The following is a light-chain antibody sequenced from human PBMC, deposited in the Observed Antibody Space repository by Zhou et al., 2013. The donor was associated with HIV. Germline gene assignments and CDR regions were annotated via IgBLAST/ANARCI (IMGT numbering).Light chain of an antibody. CDR1: QIVSNNY. Sequence: EIVLTQSPGTLSLSPGERATLSCRASQIVSNNYLAWYQQKPGQAPRLLIYAASSRATGVPDTFSGSGSGTEFTLTISSLQSEDFAVYYCQEYDSWPPGITFGQGTRLEI. CDR3: QEYDSWPPGIT. V-gene: IGKV3-20*01. CDR2: AAS. J-gene: IGKJ5*01.